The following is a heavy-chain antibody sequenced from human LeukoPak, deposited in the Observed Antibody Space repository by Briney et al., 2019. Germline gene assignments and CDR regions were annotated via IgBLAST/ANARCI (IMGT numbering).Heavy chain of an antibody. CDR3: TTGPTQPRNYYYYYYMDV. CDR2: ISGSGGST. J-gene: IGHJ6*03. V-gene: IGHV3-23*01. Sequence: GGSLRLSCAASGFTFSSYAMSWVRQAPGKGLEWVSAISGSGGSTYYADSVKGRFTISRDNSKNTLYLQMNSLKTEDTAVYYCTTGPTQPRNYYYYYYMDVWGEGTTVTVSS. CDR1: GFTFSSYA. D-gene: IGHD2-15*01.